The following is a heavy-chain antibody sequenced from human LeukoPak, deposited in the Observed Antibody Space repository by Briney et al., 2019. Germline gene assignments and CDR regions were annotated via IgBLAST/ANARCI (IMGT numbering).Heavy chain of an antibody. CDR1: GYTFTSYA. CDR3: ARDLGYYGSGSYSPEGY. D-gene: IGHD3-10*01. J-gene: IGHJ4*02. V-gene: IGHV1-3*01. Sequence: ASVKVSCKASGYTFTSYAMHWVRQAPGQRLEWMGWINAGDGNTKYSQKFQGRVTITRDTSASTAYMELSSLRSDDTAVYYCARDLGYYGSGSYSPEGYWGQGTLVTVSS. CDR2: INAGDGNT.